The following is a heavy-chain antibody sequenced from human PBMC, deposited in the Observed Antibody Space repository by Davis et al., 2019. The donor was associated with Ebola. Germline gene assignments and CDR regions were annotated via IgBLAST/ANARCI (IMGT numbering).Heavy chain of an antibody. D-gene: IGHD6-19*01. Sequence: ASVKVSCKASGYTFTAYAVGWVRQAPGQGLEWMGWISAHNGVTNYALNFRGRLTMTTDSSTATVYMELWSLRSDDTADYYCARHHSRGWPLHVFDIWGQGTTVTVSS. CDR1: GYTFTAYA. CDR3: ARHHSRGWPLHVFDI. V-gene: IGHV1-18*01. J-gene: IGHJ3*02. CDR2: ISAHNGVT.